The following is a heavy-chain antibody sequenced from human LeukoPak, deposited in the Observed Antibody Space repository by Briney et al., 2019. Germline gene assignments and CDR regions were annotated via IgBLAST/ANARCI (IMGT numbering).Heavy chain of an antibody. CDR2: MKQDGSEE. Sequence: PGESLRLSCAASGFSLSNYWMSWVRHAPGRGRGWVANMKQDGSEEFFVDSTRGRFTISRNNAKRSLYLQMSSLRAEDTAVYYCARMSSSGYFLWGQGALVTVAS. CDR1: GFSLSNYW. D-gene: IGHD3-22*01. CDR3: ARMSSSGYFL. J-gene: IGHJ4*02. V-gene: IGHV3-7*01.